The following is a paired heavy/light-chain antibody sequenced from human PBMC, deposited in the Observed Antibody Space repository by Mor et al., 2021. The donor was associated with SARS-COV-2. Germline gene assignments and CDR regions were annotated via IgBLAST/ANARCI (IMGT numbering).Heavy chain of an antibody. D-gene: IGHD6-19*01. V-gene: IGHV3-74*01. J-gene: IGHJ3*02. CDR2: INSDGSST. CDR3: AKDVGGGSSAWHDAFDI. CDR1: GFTFSSYW. Sequence: EVQLVESGGGLVQPGGSLRLSCAASGFTFSSYWMHWVRQAPGKGLVWVSRINSDGSSTSYADSVKGRFTISRDNAKNTLYLQMNSLRAEDTAVYYCAKDVGGGSSAWHDAFDIWGQGTMVTVSS.
Light chain of an antibody. J-gene: IGLJ2*01. Sequence: SYELTQPPSVSVSPGQTARITCSGDALPKKYAYWYQQKSGQAPVLVIYDDSKRPSGIPERFSGSSSGTMATLTVSGAQVEDEADYYCYSADSSGNHRVFGGGTKLTVL. V-gene: IGLV3-10*01. CDR2: DDS. CDR1: ALPKKY. CDR3: YSADSSGNHRV.